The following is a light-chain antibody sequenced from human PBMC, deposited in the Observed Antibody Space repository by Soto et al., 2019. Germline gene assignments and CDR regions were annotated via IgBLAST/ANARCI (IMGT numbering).Light chain of an antibody. J-gene: IGKJ2*01. CDR2: DAS. Sequence: EIVLTQSPATLSLSPGERATLSCRASQNVNNYLAWYQPKPGQAPRLLIYDASNRATGIPARFSGSGSGTDFTLTISSLEPEDFAVYYCQQRRNWYTFGQGTKLEIK. CDR1: QNVNNY. CDR3: QQRRNWYT. V-gene: IGKV3-11*01.